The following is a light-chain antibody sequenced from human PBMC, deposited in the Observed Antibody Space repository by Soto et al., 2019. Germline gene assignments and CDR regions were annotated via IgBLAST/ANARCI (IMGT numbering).Light chain of an antibody. Sequence: IWMTQSPGTLSLSAGDRATLSWGGGQSISTHLAWYQQRPGQAPRLLIYHSSTRATGVPTRLSGSGYGTDFTITINSLKHEDIDVYYCQQYSTSNRTFGQGTQVDIK. CDR3: QQYSTSNRT. CDR2: HSS. V-gene: IGKV3-15*01. J-gene: IGKJ1*01. CDR1: QSISTH.